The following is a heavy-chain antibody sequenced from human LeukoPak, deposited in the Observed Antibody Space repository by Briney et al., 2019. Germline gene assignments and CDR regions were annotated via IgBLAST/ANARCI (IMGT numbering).Heavy chain of an antibody. CDR2: ISSSSSTI. CDR1: GFTFSSYS. D-gene: IGHD3-3*01. Sequence: PAGSLRLSCAASGFTFSSYSMNWVRQAPGKGLEWVSYISSSSSTIYYADSVKGRFTISRDNAKNSLYLQMNSLRAEDTAVYYCAGQIRFLEWLLLDYWGQGTLVTVSS. J-gene: IGHJ4*02. V-gene: IGHV3-48*01. CDR3: AGQIRFLEWLLLDY.